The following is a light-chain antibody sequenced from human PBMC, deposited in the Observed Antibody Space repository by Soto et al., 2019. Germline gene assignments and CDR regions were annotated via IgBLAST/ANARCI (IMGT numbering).Light chain of an antibody. J-gene: IGLJ1*01. CDR3: SSYVGTNSYV. CDR2: EVY. CDR1: SSDVGGYNY. Sequence: QSALTQPPSASGSPGQSVTISCTGTSSDVGGYNYVFWYQHHPGKAPKLIIYEVYKRPSGVPDRFSGSKSGNTAALTVSGLQAEDEAVYYCSSYVGTNSYVFGTGTQLTVL. V-gene: IGLV2-8*01.